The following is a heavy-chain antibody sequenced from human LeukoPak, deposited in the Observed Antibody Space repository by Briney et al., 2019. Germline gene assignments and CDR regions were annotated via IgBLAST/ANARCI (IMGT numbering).Heavy chain of an antibody. CDR3: ARDAPNPYGDHYYFDY. J-gene: IGHJ4*02. V-gene: IGHV4-4*02. Sequence: SGTLSLTCAVSGGSISSSNWWSWVRQPPGKGPEWIGEIYHSGSTNYNPSLKSRVTISVDKSKNQFSLKLSTVTAADTAVYYCARDAPNPYGDHYYFDYWGQGTLVTVSS. D-gene: IGHD4-17*01. CDR2: IYHSGST. CDR1: GGSISSSNW.